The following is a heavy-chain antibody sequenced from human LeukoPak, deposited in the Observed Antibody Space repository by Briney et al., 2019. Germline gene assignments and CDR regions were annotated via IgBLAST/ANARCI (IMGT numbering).Heavy chain of an antibody. CDR3: ARDLQGSLDY. Sequence: SETLSLTCTVSGDSMRSNFWSWLRQPPGKGLEWIGLSHNDGKSNSDPSLKSRVTISVDRSRNQFFLRLSSVTTADTAVYYCARDLQGSLDYWGQGILVTVSS. CDR2: SHNDGKS. CDR1: GDSMRSNF. J-gene: IGHJ4*02. V-gene: IGHV4-4*08.